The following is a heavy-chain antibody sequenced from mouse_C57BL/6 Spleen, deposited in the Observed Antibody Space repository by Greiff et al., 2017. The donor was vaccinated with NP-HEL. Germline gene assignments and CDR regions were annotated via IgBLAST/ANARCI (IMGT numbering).Heavy chain of an antibody. Sequence: VHVKQSGAELVKLGASVKLSCTASGFNIKDYYMHWVKQRTEQGLEWIGRIDPEDGETKYAPKFQGKATITADTSSNTAYLQLSSLTSEDTAVYYCARSETSTVVNYWGQGTTLTVSS. J-gene: IGHJ2*01. V-gene: IGHV14-2*01. CDR2: IDPEDGET. CDR3: ARSETSTVVNY. CDR1: GFNIKDYY. D-gene: IGHD1-1*01.